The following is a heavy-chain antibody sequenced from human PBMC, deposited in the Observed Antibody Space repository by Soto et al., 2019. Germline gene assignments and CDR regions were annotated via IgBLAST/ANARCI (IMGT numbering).Heavy chain of an antibody. J-gene: IGHJ4*02. D-gene: IGHD1-1*01. CDR2: VYWDDDK. CDR1: GFTLTARPVG. CDR3: AHRRGGVGWNGGDFDF. Sequence: QITLKESGPALMKPTETLTLTCTFSGFTLTARPVGVCWIRQPPGQALECLALVYWDDDKRYSPSLRRRLANTKDNSKNQVVLTLPNADPMAAATYYCAHRRGGVGWNGGDFDFWGQGTPVTVSS. V-gene: IGHV2-5*02.